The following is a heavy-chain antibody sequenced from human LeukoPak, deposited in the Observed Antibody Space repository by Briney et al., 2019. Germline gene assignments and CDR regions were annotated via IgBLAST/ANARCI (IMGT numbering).Heavy chain of an antibody. CDR2: ISAYNGNT. Sequence: GASVKVSCKASGYTFTGYYMHWVRQAPGQGLEWMGWISAYNGNTNSAQKLQGRVTMTTDTSTSTAYMELRSLRSDDTAVYYCARGGIAAAGTPFDYWGQGTLVTVSS. D-gene: IGHD6-13*01. J-gene: IGHJ4*02. CDR1: GYTFTGYY. CDR3: ARGGIAAAGTPFDY. V-gene: IGHV1-18*04.